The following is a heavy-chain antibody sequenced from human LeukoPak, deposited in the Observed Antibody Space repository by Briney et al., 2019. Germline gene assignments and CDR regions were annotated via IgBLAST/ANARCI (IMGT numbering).Heavy chain of an antibody. D-gene: IGHD1-1*01. CDR1: GFTFISYG. CDR2: ISYEGSIK. Sequence: PGGSLRLSCSASGFTFISYGMHWVRQAPGKGLEWVALISYEGSIKYYADSVKGRFTISRDNSKSTLYLQMNSLRAEDTAVYHYAKYLEPTAVLMDVWGQGTTVTVSS. J-gene: IGHJ6*02. V-gene: IGHV3-30*18. CDR3: AKYLEPTAVLMDV.